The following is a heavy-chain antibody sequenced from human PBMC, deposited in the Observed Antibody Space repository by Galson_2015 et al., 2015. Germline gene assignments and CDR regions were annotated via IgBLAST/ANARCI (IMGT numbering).Heavy chain of an antibody. Sequence: SVKVSCKASGGTFSSYAISWARQAPGQGLEWMGGIIPIFGTANYAQKFQGRVTITADESTSTAYMELSSLRSEDTAVYYCASRITGTTYGMDVWGQGTTVTVSS. J-gene: IGHJ6*02. CDR3: ASRITGTTYGMDV. CDR1: GGTFSSYA. D-gene: IGHD1-7*01. V-gene: IGHV1-69*13. CDR2: IIPIFGTA.